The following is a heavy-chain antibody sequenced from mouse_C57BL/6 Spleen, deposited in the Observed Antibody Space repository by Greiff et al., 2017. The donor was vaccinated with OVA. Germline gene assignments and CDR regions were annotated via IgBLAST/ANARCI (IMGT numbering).Heavy chain of an antibody. CDR2: IYPSDSET. CDR1: GYTFTSYW. Sequence: QVQLKQSGAELVRPGSSVKLSCKASGYTFTSYWMDWVEQRPGQGLEWIGNIYPSDSETHYNQKFKDKATLTVDKSSSTAYMQLSSLTSEDSAVYYCARDGSSHYFDYWGQGTTLTVSS. J-gene: IGHJ2*01. D-gene: IGHD1-1*01. CDR3: ARDGSSHYFDY. V-gene: IGHV1-61*01.